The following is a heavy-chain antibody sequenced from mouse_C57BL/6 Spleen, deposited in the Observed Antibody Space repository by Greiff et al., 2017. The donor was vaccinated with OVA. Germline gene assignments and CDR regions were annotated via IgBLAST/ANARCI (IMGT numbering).Heavy chain of an antibody. D-gene: IGHD1-1*01. J-gene: IGHJ3*01. CDR1: GYAFSSSW. V-gene: IGHV1-82*01. CDR3: ARSYYYGFAY. CDR2: LYPGDGDT. Sequence: QVKLQQSGPELVKPGASVKISCKASGYAFSSSWMNWVKQRPGKGLEWIGRLYPGDGDTNYNGKFKGKATLTADKSSRTAYMQLSSLTSEDSAVYFCARSYYYGFAYWGQGTLVTVSA.